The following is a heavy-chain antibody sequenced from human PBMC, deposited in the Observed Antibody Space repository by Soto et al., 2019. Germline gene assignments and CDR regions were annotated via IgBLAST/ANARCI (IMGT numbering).Heavy chain of an antibody. J-gene: IGHJ6*02. CDR2: ISAYNGNT. CDR1: GYTFTMFA. V-gene: IGHV1-18*01. Sequence: ASVKVSCKASGYTFTMFAISWVRQAPGQGLEWMGWISAYNGNTHYAQKLQGRVTMTTDTSTSTAYMEVRSLRSDDRAVYYCARGYKTDFDPIAVAGIDYYYYGMDVWGQGTTVTVSS. D-gene: IGHD6-19*01. CDR3: ARGYKTDFDPIAVAGIDYYYYGMDV.